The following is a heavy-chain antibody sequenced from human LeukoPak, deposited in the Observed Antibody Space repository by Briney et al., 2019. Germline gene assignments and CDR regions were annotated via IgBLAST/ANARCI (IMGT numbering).Heavy chain of an antibody. J-gene: IGHJ5*02. CDR1: GGSISSYY. V-gene: IGHV4-4*07. Sequence: SETLSLTCTVSGGSISSYYWSWIRQPAGKGLEWIGRTYTSGSTNYNPSLKSRVTMSVDTSKNQFSLKLSSVTAADTAVYYCARDRHIVVVTARRGNWFDPWGQGTLVTVSS. CDR3: ARDRHIVVVTARRGNWFDP. D-gene: IGHD2-21*02. CDR2: TYTSGST.